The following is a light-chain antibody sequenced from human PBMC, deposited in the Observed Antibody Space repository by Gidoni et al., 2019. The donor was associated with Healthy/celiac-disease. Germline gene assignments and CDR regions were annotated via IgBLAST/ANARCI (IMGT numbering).Light chain of an antibody. CDR1: QGISNY. Sequence: DIQMTQSPSAMSASVGDRVTITCRVSQGISNYLAWFQQKPGKVPKHLIYAASSLQSGVPSRFSGSGSGTEFTLTISSLQHEDFAAYYCLQHNSYPRTFGQGTKLEIK. V-gene: IGKV1-17*03. J-gene: IGKJ2*01. CDR3: LQHNSYPRT. CDR2: AAS.